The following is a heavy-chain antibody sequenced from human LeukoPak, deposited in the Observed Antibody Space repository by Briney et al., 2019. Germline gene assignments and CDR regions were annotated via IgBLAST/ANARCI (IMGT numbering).Heavy chain of an antibody. CDR3: ARIPGQYQLPLDV. Sequence: PSETLSLTCTDSGGSISSYYWSWIRQPPGKGLEWIGYIYYSGSTNYNPSLKSRVTISVDTSKNQFSLKLSSVTAADTAVYYCARIPGQYQLPLDVWGQGTLVTVSS. J-gene: IGHJ4*02. V-gene: IGHV4-59*01. D-gene: IGHD2-2*01. CDR2: IYYSGST. CDR1: GGSISSYY.